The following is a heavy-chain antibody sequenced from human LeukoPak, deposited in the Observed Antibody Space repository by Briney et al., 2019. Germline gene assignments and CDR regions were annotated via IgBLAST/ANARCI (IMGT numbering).Heavy chain of an antibody. J-gene: IGHJ2*01. Sequence: ASVKVSCKASGGTFSSYAISWVRQAPGQGLEWMGGIIPMVGTANYGQKFAGRVTIIADESTNTAHMELSGLRSEDTAVYYCAPTSNFYDSSGPWGYFDLWGRGTLVTVSS. CDR1: GGTFSSYA. CDR3: APTSNFYDSSGPWGYFDL. CDR2: IIPMVGTA. V-gene: IGHV1-69*13. D-gene: IGHD3-22*01.